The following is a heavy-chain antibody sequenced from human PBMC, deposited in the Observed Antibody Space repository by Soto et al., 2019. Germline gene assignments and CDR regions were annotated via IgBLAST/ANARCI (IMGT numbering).Heavy chain of an antibody. Sequence: SETLSLTCSVSGASINTDDHYWAWLRQPPGEGLEWIGHIFDSGTTYTNPSLRSQVAISLDTSKNHFSLTLSSVTAADTAVYYCARGPSGDKVHYWGQGALVTVSS. V-gene: IGHV4-30-4*01. CDR2: IFDSGTT. CDR3: ARGPSGDKVHY. CDR1: GASINTDDHY. J-gene: IGHJ4*02. D-gene: IGHD7-27*01.